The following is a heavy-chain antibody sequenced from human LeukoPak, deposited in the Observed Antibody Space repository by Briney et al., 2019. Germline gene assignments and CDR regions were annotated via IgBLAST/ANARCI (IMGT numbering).Heavy chain of an antibody. Sequence: GGSLRLSCAASGFTFSSYSINWVRQAPGKGLEWVSYISSSSSTIYYADSVKGRFTISRDNAKNSLYLQMNSLRDEDTAVYYCARVGYDILTGYYPTYFDYWGQGTLVTVSS. D-gene: IGHD3-9*01. CDR1: GFTFSSYS. J-gene: IGHJ4*02. CDR3: ARVGYDILTGYYPTYFDY. CDR2: ISSSSSTI. V-gene: IGHV3-48*02.